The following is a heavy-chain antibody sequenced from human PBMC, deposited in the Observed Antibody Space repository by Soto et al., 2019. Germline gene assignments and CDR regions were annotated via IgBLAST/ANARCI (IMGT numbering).Heavy chain of an antibody. Sequence: QVHLVQSGAEVKKPGSSVKVSCKYSGGTFRTESINWVRQAPGQGPEWMGGILPFFGTADYAPRFQGRVTITADGATTSAHMELRSLTSQDTAVYFCARGHEYGGNSDGFYVWGQGRMVTVSS. V-gene: IGHV1-69*13. CDR2: ILPFFGTA. CDR3: ARGHEYGGNSDGFYV. D-gene: IGHD4-17*01. J-gene: IGHJ3*01. CDR1: GGTFRTES.